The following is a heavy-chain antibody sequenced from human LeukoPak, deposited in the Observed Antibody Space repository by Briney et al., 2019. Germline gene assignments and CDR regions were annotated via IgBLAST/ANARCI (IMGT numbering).Heavy chain of an antibody. CDR1: GFTFSSYG. V-gene: IGHV3-33*01. J-gene: IGHJ4*02. D-gene: IGHD3-10*01. CDR3: ARDPFGGLAYHFDY. CDR2: IWYDGSNK. Sequence: GRSLRLSCAASGFTFSSYGMHWVRQAPGKGLEWVAVIWYDGSNKYYADSVKGRFTISRDNSKNTLYLQMNSLRAEDTAVYYCARDPFGGLAYHFDYWGQGTLVTVSS.